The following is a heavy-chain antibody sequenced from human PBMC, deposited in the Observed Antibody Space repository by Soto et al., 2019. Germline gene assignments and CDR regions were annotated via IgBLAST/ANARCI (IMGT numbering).Heavy chain of an antibody. CDR3: ARLVGAAAGRFDP. V-gene: IGHV3-33*01. D-gene: IGHD6-13*01. Sequence: QEQLVESGGGVVQPGTSLRLSCVASGFTFNVYGMHWVRQAPGKGLEWVAAICFDGSDKYYADSVKGRFTISRDNSKNTWYLQMNSLRAEDTGVYYCARLVGAAAGRFDPWGQGTLVIVSS. CDR2: ICFDGSDK. J-gene: IGHJ5*02. CDR1: GFTFNVYG.